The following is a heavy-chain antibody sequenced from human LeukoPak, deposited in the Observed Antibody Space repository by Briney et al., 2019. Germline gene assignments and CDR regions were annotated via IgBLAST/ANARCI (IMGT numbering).Heavy chain of an antibody. CDR3: AGSVQDYYDSSGYFVYYFDY. CDR2: IYYSGST. CDR1: GGSISSGDYY. D-gene: IGHD3-22*01. J-gene: IGHJ4*02. V-gene: IGHV4-30-4*08. Sequence: SETLSLTCSASGGSISSGDYYWSWIRQPPGKGLEWIGYIYYSGSTYYNPSLKSRVTISVDTSKNQFSLKLSSVTAADTAVYYCAGSVQDYYDSSGYFVYYFDYWGQGTLVTVSS.